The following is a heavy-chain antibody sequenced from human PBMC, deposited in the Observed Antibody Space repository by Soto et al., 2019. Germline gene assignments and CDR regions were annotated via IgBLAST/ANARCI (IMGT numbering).Heavy chain of an antibody. CDR2: IYYSGST. V-gene: IGHV4-59*01. Sequence: QVQLQESGPGLVKPSETLSLTCTVSGGSISSYYWSWIRQPPGKGLEWIGYIYYSGSTNYNPSLKSRVTISVDTSKNQFSLKLSSVTAADTAVYYCARERTHGPGYSYGYYFDYWGQGTLVTVSS. CDR1: GGSISSYY. J-gene: IGHJ4*02. CDR3: ARERTHGPGYSYGYYFDY. D-gene: IGHD5-18*01.